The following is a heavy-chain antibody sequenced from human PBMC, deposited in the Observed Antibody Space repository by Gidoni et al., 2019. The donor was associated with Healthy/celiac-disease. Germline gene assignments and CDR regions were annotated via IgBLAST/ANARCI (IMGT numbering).Heavy chain of an antibody. D-gene: IGHD3-10*01. CDR1: GFPFSSYA. J-gene: IGHJ3*02. CDR3: ARDRGGIPDAFDI. CDR2: ISYDGSNK. Sequence: QVQLVESGGGVVQPGRSLRLPCAASGFPFSSYAMHWVRQAPGKGLGWVAVISYDGSNKYYADSVKGRFTISRDNSKNTLYLQMNSLRAEDTAVYYCARDRGGIPDAFDIWGQGTMVTVSS. V-gene: IGHV3-30-3*01.